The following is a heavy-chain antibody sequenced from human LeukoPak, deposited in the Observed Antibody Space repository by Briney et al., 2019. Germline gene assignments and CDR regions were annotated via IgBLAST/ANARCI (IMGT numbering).Heavy chain of an antibody. D-gene: IGHD6-25*01. Sequence: SETLSLTCAVYGETFSGYDWTWIRQPLGKGLEWIGEIDQSGSTNYNPSLKSRVTISADTSKNQFSLKMRSVTAADTAVYYCARGRGTEATDYWGQGTLVTVSS. V-gene: IGHV4-34*01. CDR3: ARGRGTEATDY. J-gene: IGHJ4*02. CDR2: IDQSGST. CDR1: GETFSGYD.